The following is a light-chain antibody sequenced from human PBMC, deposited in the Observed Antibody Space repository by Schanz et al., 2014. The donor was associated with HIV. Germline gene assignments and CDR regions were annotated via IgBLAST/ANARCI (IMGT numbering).Light chain of an antibody. CDR3: QQYSSYWT. V-gene: IGKV3-15*01. J-gene: IGKJ1*01. CDR1: QTVSSN. Sequence: EIVMTQSPATLSVSPGERATLSCRASQTVSSNLAWYQQKPGQAPRLLIYGASTRVTGIPARFSGSGSGTEFTLTISSLQSDDFATYYCQQYSSYWTFGQGTKVEMK. CDR2: GAS.